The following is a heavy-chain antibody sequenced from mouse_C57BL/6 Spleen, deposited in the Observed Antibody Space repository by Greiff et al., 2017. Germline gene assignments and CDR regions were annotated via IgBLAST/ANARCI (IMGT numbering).Heavy chain of an antibody. CDR3: ARGDGYAWFAY. J-gene: IGHJ3*01. Sequence: QVHVQQSGPELVKPGASVKISCKASGYAFSSSWMNWVKQRPGQGLEWIGRIYPGDGDTNYNGKFKGKATLTADKSSSTAYMQLSSLTSEDSAVYVCARGDGYAWFAYWGQGTLVTVSA. D-gene: IGHD2-2*01. V-gene: IGHV1-82*01. CDR2: IYPGDGDT. CDR1: GYAFSSSW.